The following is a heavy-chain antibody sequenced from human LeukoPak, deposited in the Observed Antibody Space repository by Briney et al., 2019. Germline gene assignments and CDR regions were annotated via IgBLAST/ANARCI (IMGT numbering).Heavy chain of an antibody. V-gene: IGHV4-34*01. CDR2: INHSGST. CDR3: ARGQKWFGKGLFS. Sequence: PSETLSLTCAVYGGSFSGYYWSWIRQPPGKGLEWIGEINHSGSTDYNPPLKSRVTISVDTSKNQFSLKLSSATAADTAVYYCARGQKWFGKGLFSWGQGTLVTVSS. J-gene: IGHJ5*02. CDR1: GGSFSGYY. D-gene: IGHD3-10*01.